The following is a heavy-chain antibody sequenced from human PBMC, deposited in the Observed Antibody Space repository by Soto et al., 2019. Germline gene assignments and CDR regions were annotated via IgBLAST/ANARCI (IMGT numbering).Heavy chain of an antibody. CDR2: LVPVFGTA. CDR3: ARSPGGFDY. CDR1: GGTFSSFA. Sequence: VQLVQSGAAVKKPGSSVKVSCKASGGTFSSFAISWVRQAPGQGLEWMGGLVPVFGTANYAQKFQDRVTITADKSTSTSYMELSSLRSEDTAVYYCARSPGGFDYWGQGTMVTVSS. J-gene: IGHJ4*02. V-gene: IGHV1-69*06. D-gene: IGHD3-10*01.